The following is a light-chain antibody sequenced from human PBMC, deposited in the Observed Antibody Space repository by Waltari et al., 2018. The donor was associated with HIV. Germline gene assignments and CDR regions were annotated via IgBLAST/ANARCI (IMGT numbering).Light chain of an antibody. CDR3: HQYAFSRT. CDR2: GAS. V-gene: IGKV3-20*01. Sequence: IVLTQSPGTLSLSPGERATLSRRASQSINNTFLAWYRQKRGQAPRLLIYGASRRATGIPDRFSGSGSGTDFTLTISRLKPEDVSMYYCHQYAFSRTFGQGTKVEIK. CDR1: QSINNTF. J-gene: IGKJ1*01.